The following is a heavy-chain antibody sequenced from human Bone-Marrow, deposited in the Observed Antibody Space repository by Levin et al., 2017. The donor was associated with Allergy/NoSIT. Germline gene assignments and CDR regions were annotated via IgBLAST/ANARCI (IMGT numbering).Heavy chain of an antibody. CDR1: GDSVITTNNY. CDR2: IYNTGSS. CDR3: VRGPFDSGYYGAFDI. Sequence: PSETLSLTCSVSGDSVITTNNYWSWIRQPPGKGLEWIGYIYNTGSSNSNPSLKSRVAMSLDTSKNQLSLKVTSVTAADTAVYYCVRGPFDSGYYGAFDIWGQGTMVIVSS. J-gene: IGHJ3*02. V-gene: IGHV4-61*01. D-gene: IGHD5-12*01.